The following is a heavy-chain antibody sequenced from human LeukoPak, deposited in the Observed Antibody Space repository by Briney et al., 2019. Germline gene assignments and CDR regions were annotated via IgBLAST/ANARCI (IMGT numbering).Heavy chain of an antibody. Sequence: GGSLRLSCKGSGFIFSKHVMSWVRQAPEKSLEWGSGISDSGADTDYAASVKGRFTISRDNSKSTLFLRMNILRVEDTAVYYCVKVGGGGGWYWSPWGQGTLVTVSS. J-gene: IGHJ5*02. CDR2: ISDSGADT. V-gene: IGHV3-23*01. D-gene: IGHD6-19*01. CDR1: GFIFSKHV. CDR3: VKVGGGGGWYWSP.